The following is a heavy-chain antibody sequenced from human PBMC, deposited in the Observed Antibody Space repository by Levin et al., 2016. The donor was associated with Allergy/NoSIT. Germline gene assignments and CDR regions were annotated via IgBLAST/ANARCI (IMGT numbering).Heavy chain of an antibody. V-gene: IGHV1-69*08. J-gene: IGHJ3*02. CDR3: ARDLLRVDTTGGNTFDI. CDR2: IIPILDTP. Sequence: WVRQAPGQGLEWMGRIIPILDTPNSAQKFQGRVTITADKSTSTAYMELSSLRSDDTAVYYCARDLLRVDTTGGNTFDIWGQGTMVTVSS. D-gene: IGHD1-1*01.